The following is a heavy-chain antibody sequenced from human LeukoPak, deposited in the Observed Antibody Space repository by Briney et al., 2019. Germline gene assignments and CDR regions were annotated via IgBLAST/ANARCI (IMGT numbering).Heavy chain of an antibody. V-gene: IGHV3-23*01. D-gene: IGHD6-13*01. CDR3: AKGAASTLGFDP. CDR2: LSGNGFVT. CDR1: GFTFSSYA. J-gene: IGHJ5*02. Sequence: PGGSLRLSCAASGFTFSSYAMTWVRQAPGKGLEWVSSLSGNGFVTYPADSVEGRFTISRDNSRNTLYLQMNSLRAEDTAIYYCAKGAASTLGFDPWGQGTLVTVSS.